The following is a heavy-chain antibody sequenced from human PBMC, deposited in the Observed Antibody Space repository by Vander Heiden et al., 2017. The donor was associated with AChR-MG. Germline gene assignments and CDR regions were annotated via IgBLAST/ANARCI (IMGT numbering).Heavy chain of an antibody. Sequence: EVQLVESGGGLVQPGRSLRLSCAASGFTFDDYAMHWVRQAPGKGLEWVSGISWNSGSIGYADSVKGRFTISRDNAKNSLYLQMNSLRAEDTALYYCAKGVGGSYLVLSGNIGEYWGQGTLVTVSS. J-gene: IGHJ4*02. V-gene: IGHV3-9*01. D-gene: IGHD2-15*01. CDR3: AKGVGGSYLVLSGNIGEY. CDR1: GFTFDDYA. CDR2: ISWNSGSI.